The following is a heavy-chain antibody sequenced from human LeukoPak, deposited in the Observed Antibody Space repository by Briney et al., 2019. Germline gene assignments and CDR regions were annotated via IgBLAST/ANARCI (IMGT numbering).Heavy chain of an antibody. CDR3: ARDRTSIAARPTLSWFDP. CDR1: GGTFSSYA. CDR2: INPNSGGT. Sequence: GASVKVSCTASGGTFSSYAISWARQAPGQGLEWMGRINPNSGGTNYAQKFQGRVTMTRDTSISTAYMELSRLRSDDTAVYYCARDRTSIAARPTLSWFDPWGQGTLVTVSS. D-gene: IGHD6-6*01. V-gene: IGHV1-2*06. J-gene: IGHJ5*02.